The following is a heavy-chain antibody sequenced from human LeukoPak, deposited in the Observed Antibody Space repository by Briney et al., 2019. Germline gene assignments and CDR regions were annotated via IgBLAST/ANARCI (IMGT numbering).Heavy chain of an antibody. Sequence: ASVKVSCTSSGYTFTSYYMHWLRQAPGQGLEWMGIIHPSGGSTNYAQEFQGRVTMTRDTSTSTVYMELNSLRSEDTAVYYCARTQDYSIYWYFDLWGPGTLVTVSS. CDR1: GYTFTSYY. CDR3: ARTQDYSIYWYFDL. D-gene: IGHD4-11*01. V-gene: IGHV1-46*01. CDR2: IHPSGGST. J-gene: IGHJ2*01.